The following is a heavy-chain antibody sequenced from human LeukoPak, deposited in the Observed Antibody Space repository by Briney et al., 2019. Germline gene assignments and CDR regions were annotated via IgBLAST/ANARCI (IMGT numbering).Heavy chain of an antibody. Sequence: PSETLSLTCTVSGGSISSYYWSWIRQPAGKGLEWIGRIYTSGSTNYNPPLKSRVTMSVDTSKNQFSLKLGSVTAADTAVYYCARDGIAVAGTLLDYYMDVWGKGTTVTVSS. V-gene: IGHV4-4*07. CDR1: GGSISSYY. J-gene: IGHJ6*03. D-gene: IGHD6-19*01. CDR3: ARDGIAVAGTLLDYYMDV. CDR2: IYTSGST.